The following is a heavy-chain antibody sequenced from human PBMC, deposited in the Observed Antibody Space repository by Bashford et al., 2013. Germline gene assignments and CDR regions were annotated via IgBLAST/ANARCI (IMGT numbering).Heavy chain of an antibody. J-gene: IGHJ5*02. Sequence: VRQAPGKGLEWVGRIKSKNDGGTTDNAAPVKGRFTISRDDSENTLYLQMNSLKTEDTAVYYCTTFPVGADWFDPWGQGTLVTVSS. CDR2: IKSKNDGGTT. V-gene: IGHV3-15*01. CDR3: TTFPVGADWFDP. D-gene: IGHD1-26*01.